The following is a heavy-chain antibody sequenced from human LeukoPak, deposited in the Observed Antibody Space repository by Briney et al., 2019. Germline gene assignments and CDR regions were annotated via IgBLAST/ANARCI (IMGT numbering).Heavy chain of an antibody. J-gene: IGHJ6*03. Sequence: PSETLSLTCTVSGGSISSSSYYWGWIRQPPGKGLEWIGSIYYSGSTYYNPSLKSRVTISVDTSKNQFSLKLSSVTAADTAVYYCARSTTVTNRYYYYYYMDVWGKGTTVTVSS. CDR1: GGSISSSSYY. CDR2: IYYSGST. CDR3: ARSTTVTNRYYYYYYMDV. V-gene: IGHV4-39*07. D-gene: IGHD4-17*01.